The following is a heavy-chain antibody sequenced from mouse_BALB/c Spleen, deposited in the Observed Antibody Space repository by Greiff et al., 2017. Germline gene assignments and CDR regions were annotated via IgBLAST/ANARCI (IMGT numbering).Heavy chain of an antibody. CDR2: INPYNGAT. Sequence: DVKLVESGPELVKPGASVKISCKASGYSFTGYYMHWVKQSHVKSLEWIGRINPYNGATSYNQNFKDKASLTVDKSSSTAYMELHSLTSEDSAVYYCARDYYGSSGDWYFDVWGAGTTVTVAS. J-gene: IGHJ1*01. CDR1: GYSFTGYY. D-gene: IGHD1-1*01. CDR3: ARDYYGSSGDWYFDV. V-gene: IGHV1-31*01.